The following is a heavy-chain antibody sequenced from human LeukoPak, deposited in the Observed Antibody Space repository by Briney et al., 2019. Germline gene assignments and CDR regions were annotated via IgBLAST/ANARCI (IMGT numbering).Heavy chain of an antibody. D-gene: IGHD3-3*01. V-gene: IGHV3-23*01. CDR1: GFTFDDYG. Sequence: GGSLRLSCVASGFTFDDYGMSWVRQAPGKGLEWVSAISGSGGSTYYADSVKGRFTISRDNSKNTLYLQMNSLRAEDTAVYHCAKDYDFWSGYPNDAFDIWGQGTMVTVSS. J-gene: IGHJ3*02. CDR3: AKDYDFWSGYPNDAFDI. CDR2: ISGSGGST.